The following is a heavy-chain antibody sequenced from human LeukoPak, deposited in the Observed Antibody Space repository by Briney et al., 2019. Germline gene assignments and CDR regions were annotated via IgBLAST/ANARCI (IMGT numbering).Heavy chain of an antibody. D-gene: IGHD3-22*01. J-gene: IGHJ4*02. CDR1: GYTFTIYY. CDR2: INPSGGSK. CDR3: ARDSRPSYDSSGYYYPGDY. Sequence: ASVKLSCKASGYTFTIYYMHWVRQAPGQGLEWRAVINPSGGSKSYGQKFQGRVTMTRDTSTSTVYMELRSLRFEDTAVYYCARDSRPSYDSSGYYYPGDYWGQGTLVTVSS. V-gene: IGHV1-46*01.